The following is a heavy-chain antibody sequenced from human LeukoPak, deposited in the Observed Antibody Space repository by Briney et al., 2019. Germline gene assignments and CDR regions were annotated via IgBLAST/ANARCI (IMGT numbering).Heavy chain of an antibody. CDR2: INNDGSRT. CDR1: GFTFSSYW. CDR3: ARILGGASYYYYYYMDV. V-gene: IGHV3-74*01. J-gene: IGHJ6*03. D-gene: IGHD3-10*01. Sequence: PGGSLRLSCAASGFTFSSYWMHWVRQAPGKGLVWVSHINNDGSRTSYADSVKGRFTISRDNVKNTLYLQMNSLRAEDTAVYYCARILGGASYYYYYYMDVWGKGTTVTVSS.